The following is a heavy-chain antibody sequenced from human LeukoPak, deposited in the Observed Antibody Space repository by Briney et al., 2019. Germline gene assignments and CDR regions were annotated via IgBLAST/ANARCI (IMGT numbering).Heavy chain of an antibody. D-gene: IGHD6-13*01. Sequence: GGSLRLSCAASGFTFSSYSMNWVRQAPGKGLEWFSHISSSGNTIYYADSVKGRFTISRDNAKNSLYLQMNSLRAEDTAVYYCARSGIAAAGSDYWGQGTMVTVSS. CDR1: GFTFSSYS. J-gene: IGHJ4*02. CDR2: ISSSGNTI. V-gene: IGHV3-48*01. CDR3: ARSGIAAAGSDY.